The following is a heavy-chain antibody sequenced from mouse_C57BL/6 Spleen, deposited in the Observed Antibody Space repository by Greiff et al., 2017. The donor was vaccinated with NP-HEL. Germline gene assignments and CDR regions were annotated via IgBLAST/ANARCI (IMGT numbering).Heavy chain of an antibody. J-gene: IGHJ4*01. D-gene: IGHD1-1*01. CDR3: TRGRFITTVVATDYYAMDY. CDR1: GFTFSSYA. CDR2: ISSGGDYI. V-gene: IGHV5-9-1*02. Sequence: EVQRVESGEGLVKPGGSLKLSCAASGFTFSSYAMSWVRQTPEKRLEWVAYISSGGDYIYYADTVKGRFTISRDNARNTLYLQMSSLKSEDTAMYYCTRGRFITTVVATDYYAMDYWGQGTSVTVSS.